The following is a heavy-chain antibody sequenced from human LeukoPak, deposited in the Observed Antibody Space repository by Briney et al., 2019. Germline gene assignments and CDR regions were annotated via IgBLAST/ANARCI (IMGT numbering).Heavy chain of an antibody. CDR1: GGSISSYY. D-gene: IGHD3-10*01. CDR3: ARGDITMVRGVSTAFDY. Sequence: PSETLSLTCTVSGGSISSYYWSWIRQHPGKGLEWIGYIYYSGSTYYNPSLKSRVTISVDTSKNQFSLKLSSVTAADTAVYYCARGDITMVRGVSTAFDYWGQGTLVTVSS. CDR2: IYYSGST. J-gene: IGHJ4*02. V-gene: IGHV4-59*06.